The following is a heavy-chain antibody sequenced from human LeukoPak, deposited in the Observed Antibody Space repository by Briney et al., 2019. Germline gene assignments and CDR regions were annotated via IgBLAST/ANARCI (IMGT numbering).Heavy chain of an antibody. V-gene: IGHV3-23*01. CDR3: AKDALGYYYGSGSPQRGYYYYGMDV. Sequence: PGGSLRLSCAASGFTFSSYAMSWDRQAPGKGLEWVSAISGSGGSTYYADSVKGRFTISRDNSKNTLYLQMNSLRAEDTAVYYCAKDALGYYYGSGSPQRGYYYYGMDVWGQGTTVTVSS. CDR1: GFTFSSYA. CDR2: ISGSGGST. J-gene: IGHJ6*02. D-gene: IGHD3-10*01.